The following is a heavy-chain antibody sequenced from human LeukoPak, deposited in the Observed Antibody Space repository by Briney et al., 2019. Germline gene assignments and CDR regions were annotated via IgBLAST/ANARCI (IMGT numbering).Heavy chain of an antibody. Sequence: GASVKVSCKASGYTFTGYYMHWVRQAPGQGLEWMGWINPNSGGTNYAQKFQGRVTMTRDTSISTAYMELSRLRSDDTAVYYCARALWLGELLARGNGMDVWGQGTTVTVSS. J-gene: IGHJ6*02. CDR3: ARALWLGELLARGNGMDV. V-gene: IGHV1-2*02. D-gene: IGHD3-10*01. CDR1: GYTFTGYY. CDR2: INPNSGGT.